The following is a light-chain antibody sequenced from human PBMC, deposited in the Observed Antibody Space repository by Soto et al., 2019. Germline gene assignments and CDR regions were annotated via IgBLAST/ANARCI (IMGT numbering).Light chain of an antibody. CDR2: GAS. Sequence: VMTQCPATLSVSPGERATLPCRASQRVXSNFGWYQQKPGQAPRVLXDGASSMATASPAKLSGSGSATEFTLTISSLQPDDFANYYFQQYKSDWETFGQGTKVDIK. CDR1: QRVXSN. CDR3: QQYKSDWET. V-gene: IGKV3-15*01. J-gene: IGKJ1*01.